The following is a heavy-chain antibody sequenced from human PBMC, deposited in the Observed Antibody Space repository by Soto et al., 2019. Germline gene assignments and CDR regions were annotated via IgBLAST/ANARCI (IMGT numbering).Heavy chain of an antibody. J-gene: IGHJ3*02. V-gene: IGHV3-23*01. Sequence: GGSLRLSCAASGFTFSSYAMSWVRQAPGKGLQWVSAISGSGGSTYYADSVKGRFTISRDNSKNTLYLQMNSLRAEDTAVYYCAVLESGRSPLADIWGQGTMVTVSS. CDR3: AVLESGRSPLADI. CDR1: GFTFSSYA. CDR2: ISGSGGST. D-gene: IGHD6-19*01.